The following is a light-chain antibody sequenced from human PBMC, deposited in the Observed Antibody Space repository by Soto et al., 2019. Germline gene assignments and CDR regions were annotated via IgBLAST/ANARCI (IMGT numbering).Light chain of an antibody. CDR2: DAS. V-gene: IGKV3-11*01. Sequence: EIVLTQSPATLSLSPGERATLSCRASQSVSSYLAWYQKKPGQAPRLLVYDASSRAIGIPARFSGSGSGTDLTLTISSLETEDSAVYYCQQRSNWPPITFGQGTRLEIK. J-gene: IGKJ5*01. CDR3: QQRSNWPPIT. CDR1: QSVSSY.